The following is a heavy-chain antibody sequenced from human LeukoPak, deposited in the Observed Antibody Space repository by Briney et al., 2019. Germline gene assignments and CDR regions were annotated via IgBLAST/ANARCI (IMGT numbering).Heavy chain of an antibody. CDR3: ARGQAVAGLGY. V-gene: IGHV4-34*01. J-gene: IGHJ4*02. CDR1: GGSFSGYY. Sequence: SETLSLTCAVYGGSFSGYYWSWIPQPPGKGLEWIGEINHSGSTNYNPSLKSRVTISVDTSKNQFSLKLSSVTAADTAVYYCARGQAVAGLGYWGQGTLVTVSS. D-gene: IGHD6-19*01. CDR2: INHSGST.